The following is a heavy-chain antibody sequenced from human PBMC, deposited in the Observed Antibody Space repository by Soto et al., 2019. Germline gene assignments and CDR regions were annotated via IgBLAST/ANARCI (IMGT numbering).Heavy chain of an antibody. CDR2: IYYSGST. CDR3: ARASGSYYQFDY. Sequence: QVQLQESGPGLVKPSETLSRTCTVSGGSISSYYWSWIRQPPGKGLEWIGYIYYSGSTNYNPSLKSRVTISVDTSKNQFSLKLSSVTAADTAVYYCARASGSYYQFDYWGQGTLVTVSS. CDR1: GGSISSYY. J-gene: IGHJ4*02. V-gene: IGHV4-59*01. D-gene: IGHD1-26*01.